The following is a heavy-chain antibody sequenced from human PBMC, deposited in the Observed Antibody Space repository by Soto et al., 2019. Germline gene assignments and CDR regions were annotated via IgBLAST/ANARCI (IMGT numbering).Heavy chain of an antibody. V-gene: IGHV4-39*01. CDR2: IKSSGST. Sequence: QLQLQESGPGLVRPSETLSLICTVSGGSITRNDHYWGWIRQSPGKGLEEIGDIKSSGSTNYGLSLKSRVSMTVETSKNQFSLKMNSVTAADTAVYYCARLGSSGWYQGSYFDYWGQGTLVTVSS. CDR1: GGSITRNDHY. J-gene: IGHJ4*02. CDR3: ARLGSSGWYQGSYFDY. D-gene: IGHD6-19*01.